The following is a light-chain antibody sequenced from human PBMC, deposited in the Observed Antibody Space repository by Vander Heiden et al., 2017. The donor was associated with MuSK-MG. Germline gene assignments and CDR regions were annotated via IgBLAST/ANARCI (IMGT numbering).Light chain of an antibody. J-gene: IGLJ2*01. CDR1: SSDVGGYKD. CDR3: SSYTSSSTSVV. Sequence: SALTQPASVSVPPGLSLTISCTGTSSDVGGYKDVSWYQQHPGKAPKLMIYEVSNRPSGVSNRFSGSKSGNTASLTISGLQAEDEADYYCSSYTSSSTSVVFGGGTKLTVL. CDR2: EVS. V-gene: IGLV2-14*01.